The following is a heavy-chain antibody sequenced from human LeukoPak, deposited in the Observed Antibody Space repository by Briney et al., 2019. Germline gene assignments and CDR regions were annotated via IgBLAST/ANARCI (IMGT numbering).Heavy chain of an antibody. CDR3: AYRNNFES. J-gene: IGHJ4*02. Sequence: GGSLRLSCAASGFSFSGFWMSWVRQAPGKGLECVATIRFDDSHIYYVDSVKGRFTVSRDNAKNSLYLQMNNLRTEDTAVYYRAYRNNFESWGPGTLVTVSS. CDR2: IRFDDSHI. V-gene: IGHV3-7*01. D-gene: IGHD1-26*01. CDR1: GFSFSGFW.